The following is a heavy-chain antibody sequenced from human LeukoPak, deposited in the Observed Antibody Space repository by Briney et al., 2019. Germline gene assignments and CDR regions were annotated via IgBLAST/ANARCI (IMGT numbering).Heavy chain of an antibody. J-gene: IGHJ4*02. CDR3: TRTAEAYGDYVDY. D-gene: IGHD4-17*01. V-gene: IGHV3-73*01. Sequence: GGSLRLSCAASGFTFSGSAMHWVRQASGKGLEWVGRIRSKANSYATAYAASVKGRLTISRDDSKNTAYLQMNSLKTEDTAVYYCTRTAEAYGDYVDYWGQGTLVTVSS. CDR2: IRSKANSYAT. CDR1: GFTFSGSA.